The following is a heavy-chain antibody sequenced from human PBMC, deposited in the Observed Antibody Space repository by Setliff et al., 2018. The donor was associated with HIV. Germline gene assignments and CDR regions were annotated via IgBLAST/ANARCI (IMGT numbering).Heavy chain of an antibody. Sequence: PSETLSLTCSVSGGSLTSGSYYWTWIRQSAGKRLEWIGHRSTSGSINQNPSLKGRVTISLDTSRNQLSLELNSVTVADTAVYFCAMGSGGVRCLHNWFDPWGQGILVTVSS. V-gene: IGHV4-61*09. J-gene: IGHJ5*02. CDR2: RSTSGSI. CDR3: AMGSGGVRCLHNWFDP. D-gene: IGHD3-16*01. CDR1: GGSLTSGSYY.